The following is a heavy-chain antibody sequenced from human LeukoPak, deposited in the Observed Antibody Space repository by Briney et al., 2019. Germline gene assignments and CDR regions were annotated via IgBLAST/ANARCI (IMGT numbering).Heavy chain of an antibody. J-gene: IGHJ4*02. CDR2: ISTTGTTV. D-gene: IGHD4-17*01. CDR3: ARGGDYGDYVDFAY. CDR1: GLTFSGYE. Sequence: GGSLRLSCAVSGLTFSGYELNWVRQAPGKGLEWVSYISTTGTTVYYADSVKGRFTISRDNVKNSLYLQMNSLRDEDTAVYYCARGGDYGDYVDFAYWGQGTLVTVSS. V-gene: IGHV3-48*03.